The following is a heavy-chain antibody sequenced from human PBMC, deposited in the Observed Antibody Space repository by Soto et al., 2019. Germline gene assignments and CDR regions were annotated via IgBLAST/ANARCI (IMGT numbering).Heavy chain of an antibody. J-gene: IGHJ4*02. D-gene: IGHD6-13*01. V-gene: IGHV3-23*01. CDR1: GFTFSNYD. Sequence: EVLLLESGGGLVQPGGSLRLSCAASGFTFSNYDMGWVRQAPGKGLELVSFISGSGSGPYYADSVKGLFTISRDNAENTLYLQMNSLRFEDTAVYYCAKLQSWRALDYWGQGTLVTVYS. CDR2: ISGSGSGP. CDR3: AKLQSWRALDY.